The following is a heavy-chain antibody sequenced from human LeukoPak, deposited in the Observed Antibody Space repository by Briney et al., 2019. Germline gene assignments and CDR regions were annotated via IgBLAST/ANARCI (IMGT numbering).Heavy chain of an antibody. CDR3: ARAIYCSGGSCYPNWFDP. V-gene: IGHV2-26*01. CDR1: GFSLSNARMG. D-gene: IGHD2-15*01. J-gene: IGHJ5*02. Sequence: ESGPVLVKPTETLTLTCTVSGFSLSNARMGVSWIRQPPGKALEWLAHIFSNDEKSYSTSLKSRLTISKDTSKSQVVLTMTNMDPVDTATYYCARAIYCSGGSCYPNWFDPWGQGTLVTVSS. CDR2: IFSNDEK.